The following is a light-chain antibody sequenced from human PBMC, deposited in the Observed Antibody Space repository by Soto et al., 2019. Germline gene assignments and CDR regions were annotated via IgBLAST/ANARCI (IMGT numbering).Light chain of an antibody. CDR2: DVS. CDR1: SSDVGGYNY. V-gene: IGLV2-14*01. CDR3: SSYTSSSPLYV. J-gene: IGLJ1*01. Sequence: QSVLTQPASVSGSPGQSITISCTGTSSDVGGYNYVSWYQQHPGKAPKLMIYDVSNRPSGVSNRFSGSKSGNTASLTISGLRAEDEADYYCSSYTSSSPLYVFGTGTKLTVL.